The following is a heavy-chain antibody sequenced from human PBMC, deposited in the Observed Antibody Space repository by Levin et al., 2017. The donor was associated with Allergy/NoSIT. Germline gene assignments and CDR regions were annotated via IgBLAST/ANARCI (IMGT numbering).Heavy chain of an antibody. CDR1: GFTFSTYA. J-gene: IGHJ4*02. CDR2: ISGSGSST. CDR3: AKGGYTYGFLSDS. Sequence: QPGESLKISCAASGFTFSTYAMSWVRQAPGKGLEWVSTISGSGSSTYYADSVKGRFTISRDNSKYTLFLQMNSLRAEDTAVYYCAKGGYTYGFLSDSWGQGTLLTVSS. D-gene: IGHD5-18*01. V-gene: IGHV3-23*01.